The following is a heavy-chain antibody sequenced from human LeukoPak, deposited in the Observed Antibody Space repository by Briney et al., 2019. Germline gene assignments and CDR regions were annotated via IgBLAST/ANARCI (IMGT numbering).Heavy chain of an antibody. CDR1: GGSISSYY. CDR2: IYYSGST. D-gene: IGHD2-15*01. Sequence: PSETLSLTCTESGGSISSYYWSWIRQPPGKGLEWMGYIYYSGSTKYNPSPKSRVSISVDTSKNQFSLKLSSVTAADTAVYYCARGFCSGGSCYSAIFDYWGQGTLVTVSS. J-gene: IGHJ4*02. V-gene: IGHV4-59*01. CDR3: ARGFCSGGSCYSAIFDY.